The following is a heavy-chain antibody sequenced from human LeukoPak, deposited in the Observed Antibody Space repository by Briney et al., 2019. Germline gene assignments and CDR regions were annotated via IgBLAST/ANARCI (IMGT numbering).Heavy chain of an antibody. CDR1: GFTFSSYG. D-gene: IGHD3-3*01. Sequence: GGSLILSCAASGFTFSSYGMHWVRQAPGKGLEWMGGFDPEDGETIYAQKFQGRVTMTEDTSTDTAYMELSSQRSEDTAVYYCATSGPPTYYDFWSGYIGDFDYWGQGTLVTVSS. J-gene: IGHJ4*02. V-gene: IGHV1-24*01. CDR2: FDPEDGET. CDR3: ATSGPPTYYDFWSGYIGDFDY.